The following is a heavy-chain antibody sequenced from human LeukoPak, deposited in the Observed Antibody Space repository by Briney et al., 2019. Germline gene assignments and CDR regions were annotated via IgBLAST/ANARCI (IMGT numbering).Heavy chain of an antibody. Sequence: PGRSLRLSCAASVFTFSSDWMHWVRQAQCKGLEWVAVISYDGSNKYYADSVKGRFTISRDNSKNTLYLQMNSLRAEDTAVYYCAKDSRRNYYDSSGYCDYWGQGTLVTVSS. CDR1: VFTFSSDW. V-gene: IGHV3-30*18. J-gene: IGHJ4*02. D-gene: IGHD3-22*01. CDR2: ISYDGSNK. CDR3: AKDSRRNYYDSSGYCDY.